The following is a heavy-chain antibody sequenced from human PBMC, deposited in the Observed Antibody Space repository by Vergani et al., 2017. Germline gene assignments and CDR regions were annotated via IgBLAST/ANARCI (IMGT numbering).Heavy chain of an antibody. D-gene: IGHD6-13*01. CDR3: ARDLAAAGLYYYYGMDV. CDR1: GGTFSSYT. V-gene: IGHV1-69*08. Sequence: QVQLVQSGAEVKKPGSSVKVSCKASGGTFSSYTISWVRQAPGQGLEWMGRIIPILGIAKSAQKFKGRVTITADKSTSTAYMELSSLRSEDTAVYFCARDLAAAGLYYYYGMDVWGQGTTVTVSS. J-gene: IGHJ6*02. CDR2: IIPILGIA.